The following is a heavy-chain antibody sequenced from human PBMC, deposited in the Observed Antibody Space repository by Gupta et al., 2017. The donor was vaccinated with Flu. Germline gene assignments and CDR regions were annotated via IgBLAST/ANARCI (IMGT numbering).Heavy chain of an antibody. Sequence: RLVESGGGLVQPGGSLRLSCVVSGFTFSEHYMDWIRQAPGKGLEWVGRIRNKANSYTTENAASVKDRFTITRDDSKSSLYLQMNSLKNEDTAVYYCSRGETGPSAPGRNDCWGQGTLVTVSS. CDR2: IRNKANSYTT. CDR3: SRGETGPSAPGRNDC. D-gene: IGHD6-13*01. CDR1: GFTFSEHY. V-gene: IGHV3-72*01. J-gene: IGHJ4*02.